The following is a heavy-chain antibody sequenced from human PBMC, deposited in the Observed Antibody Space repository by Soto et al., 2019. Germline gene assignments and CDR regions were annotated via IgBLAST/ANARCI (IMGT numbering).Heavy chain of an antibody. D-gene: IGHD6-13*01. V-gene: IGHV1-69*01. CDR3: ARDRGYSSSWYSAVNWFDP. J-gene: IGHJ5*02. CDR2: IIPIFGTA. CDR1: GGTFSSYA. Sequence: QVQLVQSGAEVKKPGSSVKVSCKASGGTFSSYAISWVRQAPGQGLEWMGGIIPIFGTANYAQKFQGRVTITADESTSTAYMELSSLRSEDTAAYYCARDRGYSSSWYSAVNWFDPWGQGTLVTVSS.